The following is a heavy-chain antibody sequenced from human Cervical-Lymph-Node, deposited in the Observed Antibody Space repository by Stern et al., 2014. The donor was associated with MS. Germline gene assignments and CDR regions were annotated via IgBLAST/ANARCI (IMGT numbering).Heavy chain of an antibody. CDR2: IAPVFGTT. D-gene: IGHD2/OR15-2a*01. Sequence: VQLVESGAEVKMPGSSVKVSCKASGGTFSRYAVSWVRQVPGHGLEWMGGIAPVFGTTHYAQKFQGRVTITADESTSTAYMELHSLKSEDTALYYCARDYSLVSSEYFFDSWGQGTLVTVSS. CDR3: ARDYSLVSSEYFFDS. J-gene: IGHJ4*02. CDR1: GGTFSRYA. V-gene: IGHV1-69*01.